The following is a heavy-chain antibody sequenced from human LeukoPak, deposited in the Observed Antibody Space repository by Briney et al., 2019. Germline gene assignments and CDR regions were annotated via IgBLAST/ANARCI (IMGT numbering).Heavy chain of an antibody. CDR2: ISNDGSHK. J-gene: IGHJ4*02. D-gene: IGHD2-2*01. CDR1: GFTFSTYG. Sequence: QPGRSLRLSCVVSGFTFSTYGMHWVRQAPGKGLEWLAVISNDGSHKYYADSVKGRLTISRDNSNNTLSMQMNSLRIEDTAVYYCAKGGVPTAMVDYWGQGILVTVSS. CDR3: AKGGVPTAMVDY. V-gene: IGHV3-30*18.